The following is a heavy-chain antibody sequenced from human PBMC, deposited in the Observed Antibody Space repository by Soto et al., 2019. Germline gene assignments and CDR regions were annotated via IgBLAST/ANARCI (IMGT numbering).Heavy chain of an antibody. D-gene: IGHD3-16*01. CDR3: ARGGRWLQGNDY. J-gene: IGHJ4*02. Sequence: GALRLSCAASGFTFSSYAMHWVRQAPGKGLEWVAVISYDGGDKYYADSVKGRVTISRDHSKNTLYLQLNSLRTEDTAVYYCARGGRWLQGNDYWGQGTLVTVSS. CDR1: GFTFSSYA. CDR2: ISYDGGDK. V-gene: IGHV3-30-3*01.